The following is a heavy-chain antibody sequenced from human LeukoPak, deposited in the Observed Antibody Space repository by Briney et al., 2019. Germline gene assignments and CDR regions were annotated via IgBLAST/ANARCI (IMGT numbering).Heavy chain of an antibody. V-gene: IGHV3-23*01. CDR1: GFTFRDSA. CDR2: ISYSGGNA. J-gene: IGHJ3*01. Sequence: GGSLRLSCAASGFTFRDSAMTWVRHVPGKGLEWVSLISYSGGNAYYADSVKGRFTISRDNSENTLSLQMNSLRVEDTARYYCAKDIQLSTWGLGTIVTVSS. CDR3: AKDIQLST. D-gene: IGHD3-16*02.